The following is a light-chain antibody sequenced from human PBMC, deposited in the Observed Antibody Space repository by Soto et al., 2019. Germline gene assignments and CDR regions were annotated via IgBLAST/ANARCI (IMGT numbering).Light chain of an antibody. CDR2: SNN. CDR3: SSYTSSSPYV. V-gene: IGLV1-44*01. J-gene: IGLJ1*01. CDR1: SSNIGSNT. Sequence: QSALTQPPSASGTPGQRVTISCSGSSSNIGSNTVNWYQQLPGTAPKLLIYSNNQRPSGVPDRFSGSKSGTSASLAISGLQSEDEADYYCSSYTSSSPYVFGTGTKVTVL.